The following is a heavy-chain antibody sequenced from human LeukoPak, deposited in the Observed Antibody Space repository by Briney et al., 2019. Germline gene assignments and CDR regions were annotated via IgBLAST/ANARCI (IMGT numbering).Heavy chain of an antibody. CDR2: ISSSSSTI. Sequence: SGGSLRLSCAASGFTFSSYSMNWVRQAPGKGLEWVSYISSSSSTIYYADSVKGRFTISRDNAKNSLYLQMNSLRAEDTAVYYCASVGSGYDYDYYYGMDVWGQGTTVTVSS. CDR1: GFTFSSYS. J-gene: IGHJ6*02. D-gene: IGHD5-12*01. V-gene: IGHV3-48*04. CDR3: ASVGSGYDYDYYYGMDV.